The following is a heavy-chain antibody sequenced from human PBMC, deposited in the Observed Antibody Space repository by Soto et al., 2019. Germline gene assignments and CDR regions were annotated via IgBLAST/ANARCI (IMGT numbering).Heavy chain of an antibody. CDR2: VTPSGGNT. D-gene: IGHD2-21*01. V-gene: IGHV3-23*01. CDR3: ANSLGGGNCVY. Sequence: GGSLRLSCAASGFTFMNYDIIFFRHSPCKWLEWVSSVTPSGGNTYYADSAKGRFTMSRDNSKNTVYLQMTSLRREDTAIYYCANSLGGGNCVYWGQGTLVTVSS. J-gene: IGHJ4*02. CDR1: GFTFMNYD.